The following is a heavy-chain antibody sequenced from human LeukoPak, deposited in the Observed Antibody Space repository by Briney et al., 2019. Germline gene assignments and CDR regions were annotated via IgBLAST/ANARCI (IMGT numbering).Heavy chain of an antibody. CDR3: ARAVVVAATQTFDY. V-gene: IGHV1-2*02. Sequence: ASVKVSCTASGYTFTGYYMHWVRPAPGQGLEWMGWINPNSGGTNYAQKFQGRVTMTRDTSISTAYMELSRLRSDDTAVYYCARAVVVAATQTFDYWGQGTLVTVSS. D-gene: IGHD2-15*01. J-gene: IGHJ4*02. CDR2: INPNSGGT. CDR1: GYTFTGYY.